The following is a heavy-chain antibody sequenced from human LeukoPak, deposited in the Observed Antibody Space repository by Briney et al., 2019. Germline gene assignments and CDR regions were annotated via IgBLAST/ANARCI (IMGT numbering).Heavy chain of an antibody. Sequence: SETLSLTCAVYGGSFSGYYWSWIRQPPGKGLEWIGEINHSGSTNYNPSLKSRVTISVATSKNQFSLKLSSVTAADTAVYYCARSPVVPAAIRFSGYYYYMDVWGKGTTVTVSS. CDR3: ARSPVVPAAIRFSGYYYYMDV. D-gene: IGHD2-2*01. CDR1: GGSFSGYY. J-gene: IGHJ6*03. CDR2: INHSGST. V-gene: IGHV4-34*01.